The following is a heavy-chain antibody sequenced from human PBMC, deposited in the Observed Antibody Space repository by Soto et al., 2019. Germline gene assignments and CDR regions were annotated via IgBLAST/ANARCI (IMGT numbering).Heavy chain of an antibody. D-gene: IGHD3-3*01. Sequence: GASVKVSCKVSGYTLTELSMHWVRQAPGKGLEWMGGFDPEDGETIYAQKFQGRVTMTEDTSTDTAYMELSSLRSEDTAVYYCATSSSGYHSVDYWGQGTLVTVS. CDR1: GYTLTELS. J-gene: IGHJ4*02. CDR2: FDPEDGET. CDR3: ATSSSGYHSVDY. V-gene: IGHV1-24*01.